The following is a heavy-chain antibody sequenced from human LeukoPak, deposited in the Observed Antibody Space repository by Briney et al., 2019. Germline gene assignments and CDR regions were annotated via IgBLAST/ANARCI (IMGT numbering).Heavy chain of an antibody. D-gene: IGHD6-6*01. CDR3: ARDHSSSDDTYNWFDP. Sequence: PVKVSCKASGGTFSSYAISWVRQAPGQGLEWMGGIIPIFGTANYAQKFQGRVTITADESTSTAYMELSSLRSEDTAVYYCARDHSSSDDTYNWFDPWGQGTLVTVSS. CDR2: IIPIFGTA. J-gene: IGHJ5*02. V-gene: IGHV1-69*13. CDR1: GGTFSSYA.